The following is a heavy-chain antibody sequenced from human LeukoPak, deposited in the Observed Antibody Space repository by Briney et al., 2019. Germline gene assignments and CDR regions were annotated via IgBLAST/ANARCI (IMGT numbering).Heavy chain of an antibody. CDR3: ARGLARTAEYFQH. V-gene: IGHV1-8*01. J-gene: IGHJ1*01. CDR2: MNPNSGNT. D-gene: IGHD3/OR15-3a*01. Sequence: ASVKVSCKASGYTFTSYDINWVRQATGQGLEWMGWMNPNSGNTGYAQKFQGRVTMTRNTSISTAYMALSSLRSEDTAVYYCARGLARTAEYFQHWGQGTLVTVSS. CDR1: GYTFTSYD.